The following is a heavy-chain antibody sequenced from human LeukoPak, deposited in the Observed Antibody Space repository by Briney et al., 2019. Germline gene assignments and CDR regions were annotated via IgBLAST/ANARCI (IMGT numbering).Heavy chain of an antibody. J-gene: IGHJ4*02. CDR3: ARDEEYCSSTSCYRFFDY. V-gene: IGHV4-34*01. D-gene: IGHD2-2*02. CDR2: INHSGST. Sequence: SETLSLTCAVYGGSFSDYYWSWIRQPPGKGLEWIGEINHSGSTNYNPSLKSRVTISVDTSKNQFSLKLSSVTAADTAVYYCARDEEYCSSTSCYRFFDYWGQGTLVTVSS. CDR1: GGSFSDYY.